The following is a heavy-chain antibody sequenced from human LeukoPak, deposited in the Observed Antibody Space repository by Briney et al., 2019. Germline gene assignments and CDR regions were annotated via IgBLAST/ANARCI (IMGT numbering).Heavy chain of an antibody. CDR2: LSGSAGGT. CDR3: AKDLRWGLDY. D-gene: IGHD7-27*01. V-gene: IGHV3-23*01. CDR1: GFTFYIFG. Sequence: PGGSLRLSCAASGFTFYIFGMSWQRHAPGKGLVWVSALSGSAGGTYCAESGKGRFTVARDNSKNTLFLQMDSLRAEDTAIYYCAKDLRWGLDYWGQGTLVTVS. J-gene: IGHJ4*02.